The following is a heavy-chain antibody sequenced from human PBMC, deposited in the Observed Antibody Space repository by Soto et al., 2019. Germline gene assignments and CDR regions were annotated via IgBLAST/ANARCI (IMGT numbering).Heavy chain of an antibody. D-gene: IGHD5-12*01. CDR2: ISYDGSNK. CDR3: AKDGGDGYNSHYYYGMDV. J-gene: IGHJ6*02. CDR1: GFTFSSYG. V-gene: IGHV3-30*18. Sequence: PGGSLRLSCAASGFTFSSYGMHWVRQAPGKGLEWVAVISYDGSNKYYADSVRGRLTISRDNSKNTLYLQMNSLRAEDTAVYYCAKDGGDGYNSHYYYGMDVWGQGTTVTISS.